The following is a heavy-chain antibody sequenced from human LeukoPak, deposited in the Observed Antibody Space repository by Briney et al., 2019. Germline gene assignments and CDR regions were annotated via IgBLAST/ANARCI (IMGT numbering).Heavy chain of an antibody. V-gene: IGHV3-21*01. CDR1: GFTFSSYS. J-gene: IGHJ5*02. Sequence: GGSLRLSCAASGFTFSSYSMNWVRQAPGKGLEWVSSISSSSSYIYYADSVKGRFTISRDNAKNSLYLQMNSLRAEDTAVYYCARVEGYCSSTSCYNWFDPWGQGTLVTVSS. CDR2: ISSSSSYI. CDR3: ARVEGYCSSTSCYNWFDP. D-gene: IGHD2-2*01.